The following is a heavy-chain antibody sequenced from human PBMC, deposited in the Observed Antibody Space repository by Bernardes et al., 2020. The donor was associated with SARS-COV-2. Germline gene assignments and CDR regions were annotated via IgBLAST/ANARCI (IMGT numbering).Heavy chain of an antibody. CDR2: INHSGST. Sequence: SASLCLTSAGYGGSFSGYYWSWIRPPPGKGLEWIGEINHSGSTNYNPSLKSRVTISVDTSKNQFSLKLSSVTAADTAVYYCARGPVVPAAIRGCCDYWGQGTLVTVSS. V-gene: IGHV4-34*01. D-gene: IGHD2-2*01. J-gene: IGHJ4*02. CDR1: GGSFSGYY. CDR3: ARGPVVPAAIRGCCDY.